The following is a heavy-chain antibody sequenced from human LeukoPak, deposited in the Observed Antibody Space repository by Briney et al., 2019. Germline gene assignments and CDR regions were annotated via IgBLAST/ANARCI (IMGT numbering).Heavy chain of an antibody. V-gene: IGHV1-2*02. CDR2: INPNSGGT. D-gene: IGHD6-19*01. CDR3: ARDPSSGGDY. CDR1: GSTFTFYY. Sequence: GASVTVSFTSSGSTFTFYYMHWVRQAPGQGLEWMGWINPNSGGTNYAQKCQGRATMTRETSISTAYMELSRLRSDDTAVYYCARDPSSGGDYWGQGTLVTVSS. J-gene: IGHJ4*02.